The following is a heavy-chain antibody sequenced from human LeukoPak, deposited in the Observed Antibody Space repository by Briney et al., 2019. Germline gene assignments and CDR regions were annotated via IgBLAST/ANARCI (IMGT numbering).Heavy chain of an antibody. J-gene: IGHJ5*02. D-gene: IGHD5-12*01. CDR2: IIPILGMA. CDR1: GGTFSSYA. Sequence: SVKVSCKASGGTFSSYAISWVRQAPGQGLEWMGRIIPILGMANYAQKFQGRVTITADKSTSTAYMELSSLRSEDTAVYYCARDHSGYDLAPWGQGTLVTVSS. V-gene: IGHV1-69*04. CDR3: ARDHSGYDLAP.